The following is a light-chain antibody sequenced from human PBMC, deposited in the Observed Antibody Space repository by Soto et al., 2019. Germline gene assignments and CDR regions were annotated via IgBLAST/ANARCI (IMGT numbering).Light chain of an antibody. CDR2: AAS. V-gene: IGKV1-6*02. J-gene: IGKJ1*01. CDR3: LQDYNYPLT. CDR1: QGIGNA. Sequence: AIQMTQSPSSLSASVGDRVTITCRASQGIGNALDWYQQRPGKAPNLLIYAASSLQSGVPSRFSGSGSGTAFTLTISSLQPEDFATYYCLQDYNYPLTFGQGTKVEIK.